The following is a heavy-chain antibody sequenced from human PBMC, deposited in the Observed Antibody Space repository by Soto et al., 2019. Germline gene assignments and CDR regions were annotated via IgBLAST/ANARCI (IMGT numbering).Heavy chain of an antibody. CDR2: IVVGSGNT. V-gene: IGHV1-58*01. CDR1: GFTFTSSA. J-gene: IGHJ6*02. Sequence: SVKVSCKASGFTFTSSAVQWVRQARGQRLEWIGWIVVGSGNTNYAQKFQERVTITRDMSTSTAYMELSSLRSEDTAVYYCAAANQGGQYCISTSCYPFYYYGMDVWGQGTTVTVSS. D-gene: IGHD2-2*01. CDR3: AAANQGGQYCISTSCYPFYYYGMDV.